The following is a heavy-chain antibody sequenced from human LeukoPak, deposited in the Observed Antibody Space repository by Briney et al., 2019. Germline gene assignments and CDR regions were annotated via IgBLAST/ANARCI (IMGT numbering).Heavy chain of an antibody. CDR1: GGSISSSSYY. Sequence: SETLSLTCTVSGGSISSSSYYWGWIRQPPGKGLEWIGSIYYSGSTYYNPSLKSRVTISVDTSKNQFSLKLSSVTAADTAVYYCARHQRVPAALKGVGGYYFDYWGQGTLVTVSS. CDR3: ARHQRVPAALKGVGGYYFDY. J-gene: IGHJ4*02. CDR2: IYYSGST. V-gene: IGHV4-39*01. D-gene: IGHD2-2*01.